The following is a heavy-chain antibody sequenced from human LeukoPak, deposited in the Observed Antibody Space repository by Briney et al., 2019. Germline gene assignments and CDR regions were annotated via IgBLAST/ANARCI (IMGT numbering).Heavy chain of an antibody. V-gene: IGHV4-31*03. CDR1: GGSISSGGYY. D-gene: IGHD5-24*01. CDR2: IYYSGST. CDR3: ARAAREMATTPDFDY. Sequence: PSQTLSLTCTVSGGSISSGGYYWSWIRQHPGKGLEWIGYIYYSGSTYYNPSLKSRVTISVDTSKNQFSLKLSSVPAADTAVYYCARAAREMATTPDFDYWGQGTLVTVSS. J-gene: IGHJ4*02.